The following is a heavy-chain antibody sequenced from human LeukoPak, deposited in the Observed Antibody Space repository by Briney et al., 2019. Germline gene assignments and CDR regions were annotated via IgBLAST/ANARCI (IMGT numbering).Heavy chain of an antibody. V-gene: IGHV4-31*03. CDR2: IYYSGST. CDR1: GGSISSGGYY. J-gene: IGHJ3*02. CDR3: ASYPMVRGVIMSTTDAFDI. Sequence: PSETLSLTCTVSGGSISSGGYYWSWIRQHPGKGLEWIGYIYYSGSTYYNPSLKSRVIISVDTSKNQFSLKLSSVTAADTAVYYCASYPMVRGVIMSTTDAFDIWGQGTMVTVSS. D-gene: IGHD3-10*01.